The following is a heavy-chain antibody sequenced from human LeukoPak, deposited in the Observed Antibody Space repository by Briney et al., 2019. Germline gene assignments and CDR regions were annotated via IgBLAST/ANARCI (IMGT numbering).Heavy chain of an antibody. CDR2: ISWNSGSI. CDR3: AKASSSSFYGWFDP. CDR1: GFTFDDYA. J-gene: IGHJ5*02. D-gene: IGHD6-6*01. Sequence: PGRSLRLSCAASGFTFDDYAMHWVRHAPGKGLGWVSGISWNSGSIGYADSVKGRFTISRDNAKNSLYLQMNSLRAEDTALYYCAKASSSSFYGWFDPWGQGTLVTVSS. V-gene: IGHV3-9*01.